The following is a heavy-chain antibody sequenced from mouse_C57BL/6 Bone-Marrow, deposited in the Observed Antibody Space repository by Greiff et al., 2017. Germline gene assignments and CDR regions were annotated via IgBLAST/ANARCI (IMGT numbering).Heavy chain of an antibody. J-gene: IGHJ1*03. CDR1: GFNIKDDY. CDR3: TTGYFDV. CDR2: IDPENGDT. V-gene: IGHV14-4*01. Sequence: VQLQQSGAELVRPGASVKLSCTASGFNIKDDYMHWVKQRPEQGLEWIGWIDPENGDTEYAAKFQGKATITADTSSNTAYLQLSSLTSEDTAVYYCTTGYFDVWGTGTTVTVSS.